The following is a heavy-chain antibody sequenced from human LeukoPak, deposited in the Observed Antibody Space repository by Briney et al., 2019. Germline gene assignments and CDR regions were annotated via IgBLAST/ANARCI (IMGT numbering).Heavy chain of an antibody. Sequence: SETLSLTCAIYGGSFSGYYWSWIRQPPGKGLEWIGEINHRGSTNYNPSLKSRVTISVDTSKNQFSLKLNSVTAADTAVYYCARSYGSGSYVLDYWGQGTLVTVSS. CDR1: GGSFSGYY. CDR2: INHRGST. D-gene: IGHD3-10*01. J-gene: IGHJ4*02. V-gene: IGHV4-34*01. CDR3: ARSYGSGSYVLDY.